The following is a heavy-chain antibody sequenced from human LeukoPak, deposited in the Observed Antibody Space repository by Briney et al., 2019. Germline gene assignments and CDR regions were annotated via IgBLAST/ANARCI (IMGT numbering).Heavy chain of an antibody. CDR2: ITFDGSNK. D-gene: IGHD3-22*01. Sequence: GGSLRLSCAASGFTFSTYGMHWVRQAPGKGLEWVAVITFDGSNKYYADSVKGRFTISRDKAKNSLYLQMNSLRAEDTALYYCARIDTYYYDSSGYYSAFDIWGQGTIVTVSS. V-gene: IGHV3-30*03. J-gene: IGHJ3*02. CDR3: ARIDTYYYDSSGYYSAFDI. CDR1: GFTFSTYG.